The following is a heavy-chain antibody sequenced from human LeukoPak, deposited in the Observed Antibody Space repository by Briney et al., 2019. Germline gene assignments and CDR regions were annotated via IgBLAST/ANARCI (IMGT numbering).Heavy chain of an antibody. J-gene: IGHJ4*02. D-gene: IGHD2/OR15-2a*01. V-gene: IGHV3-74*01. CDR3: VSFYEAY. CDR2: INSDGSWA. CDR1: GNYW. Sequence: GGSLRLSCAASGNYWMHWVRQAPGKGLVWVSHINSDGSWASYADSVEGRFTISKDNAKNTVYLQMNNLRAEDTAVYYCVSFYEAYWGRGTLVTVSS.